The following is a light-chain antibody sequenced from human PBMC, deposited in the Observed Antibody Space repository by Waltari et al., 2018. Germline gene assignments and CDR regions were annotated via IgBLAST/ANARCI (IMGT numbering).Light chain of an antibody. CDR3: CSYAGRYTSV. CDR1: NSDVGAYNY. Sequence: QSALTQPRSVSGSPGQSVTLSCTGTNSDVGAYNYVSWYQHRPGKAPQPVIFDVDTRPPGVPGRFSGAKAGHTASLTISGLQADDEADYYCCSYAGRYTSVFGGGTKVTVL. J-gene: IGLJ2*01. CDR2: DVD. V-gene: IGLV2-11*01.